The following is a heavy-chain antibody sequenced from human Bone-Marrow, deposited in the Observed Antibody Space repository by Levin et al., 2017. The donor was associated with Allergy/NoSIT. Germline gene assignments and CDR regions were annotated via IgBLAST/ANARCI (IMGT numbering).Heavy chain of an antibody. Sequence: GESLKISCAASGFTFSSYAMHWVRQAPGKGLEWVAVISYDGSNKYYADSVKGRFTISRDNSKNTLYLQMNSLRAEDTAVYYCATSPGGADRGYWGQGTLVTVSS. CDR3: ATSPGGADRGY. D-gene: IGHD1-26*01. V-gene: IGHV3-30-3*01. CDR2: ISYDGSNK. J-gene: IGHJ4*02. CDR1: GFTFSSYA.